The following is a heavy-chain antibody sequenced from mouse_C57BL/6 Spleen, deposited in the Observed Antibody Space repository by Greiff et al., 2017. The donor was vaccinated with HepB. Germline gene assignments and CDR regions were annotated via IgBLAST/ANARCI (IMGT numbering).Heavy chain of an antibody. D-gene: IGHD3-2*02. V-gene: IGHV1-85*01. J-gene: IGHJ4*01. CDR2: IYPRDGST. Sequence: VKLQESGPELVKPGASVKLSCKASGYTFTSYDINWVKQRPGQGLEWIGWIYPRDGSTKYNEKFKGKATLTVDTSSSTAYMELHSLTSEDSAVYFCARRGAQATYDYAMDYWGQGTSVTVSS. CDR1: GYTFTSYD. CDR3: ARRGAQATYDYAMDY.